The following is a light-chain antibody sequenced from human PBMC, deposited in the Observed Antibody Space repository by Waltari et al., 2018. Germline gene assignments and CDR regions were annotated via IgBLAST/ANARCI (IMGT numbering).Light chain of an antibody. CDR3: QSYDSSLSGVL. J-gene: IGLJ3*02. Sequence: QSVLTQPPSVSGAPGQRVTISSTGSNSNIGARHYVHWYQQVPGESPRLLIYRANSRPSGVPDRFSGSKSGAAASLAITGLQPEDEADYYCQSYDSSLSGVLFGGGTKLTVL. CDR2: RAN. CDR1: NSNIGARHY. V-gene: IGLV1-40*01.